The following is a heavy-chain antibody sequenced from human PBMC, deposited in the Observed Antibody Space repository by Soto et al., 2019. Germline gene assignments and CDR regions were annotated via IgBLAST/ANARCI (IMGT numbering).Heavy chain of an antibody. CDR2: ISPYNGNT. CDR1: GYPFTSYG. V-gene: IGHV1-18*01. Sequence: GASVKVSCKTSGYPFTSYGIGWVRQAPGQGLEWMAWISPYNGNTYYAQKFQGRVTMTTDTSTSTAYMELRSLRSDDTAVYYCARDNGYESDYWGQGTLVTVSS. D-gene: IGHD5-12*01. J-gene: IGHJ4*02. CDR3: ARDNGYESDY.